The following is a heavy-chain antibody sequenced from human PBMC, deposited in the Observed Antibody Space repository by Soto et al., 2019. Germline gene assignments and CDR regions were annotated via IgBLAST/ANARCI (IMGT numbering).Heavy chain of an antibody. CDR3: ARRYGRVSRFMDV. V-gene: IGHV4-34*01. Sequence: SETLSLTCAVYGGSFSGYYWSWIRQPPGQGLEWIGEINHSGSTNYNPSLKSRVTISVDTSKNQFSLKLSSVTAADTAVYYCARRYGRVSRFMDVWGKGTTVTVSS. D-gene: IGHD2-8*01. CDR1: GGSFSGYY. J-gene: IGHJ6*03. CDR2: INHSGST.